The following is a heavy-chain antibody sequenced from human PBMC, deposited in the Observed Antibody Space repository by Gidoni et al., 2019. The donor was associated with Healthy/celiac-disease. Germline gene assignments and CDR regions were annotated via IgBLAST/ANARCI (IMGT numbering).Heavy chain of an antibody. CDR3: ARGGRGPDEWWELLVHY. J-gene: IGHJ4*02. D-gene: IGHD1-26*01. V-gene: IGHV3-21*01. Sequence: EVQLVESGGGLVKPGGSLRLSCAASGFTFSSYSMNWVRQAPGKGLEWVSSISSSSSYIYYADSVKGRFTISRDNAKNSLYLQMNSLRAEDTAVYYCARGGRGPDEWWELLVHYWGQGTLVTVSS. CDR1: GFTFSSYS. CDR2: ISSSSSYI.